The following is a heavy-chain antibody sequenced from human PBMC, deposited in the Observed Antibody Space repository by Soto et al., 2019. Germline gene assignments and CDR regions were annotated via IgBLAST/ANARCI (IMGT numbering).Heavy chain of an antibody. CDR1: GASFSGYY. CDR3: ARRLDV. V-gene: IGHV4-34*01. J-gene: IGHJ6*02. Sequence: PSGTLSLTCAFYGASFSGYYWSWIRQPPGKGLEWIGEINHSGSTNYNPSLKSRVTISVDTSKSQFSLNLSSVTAADTAVYYCARRLDVWGQGTTVTVSS. CDR2: INHSGST.